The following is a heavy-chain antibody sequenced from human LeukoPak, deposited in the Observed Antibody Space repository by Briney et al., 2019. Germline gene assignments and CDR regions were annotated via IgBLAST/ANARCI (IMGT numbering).Heavy chain of an antibody. Sequence: GGSLRLSCAASGFSFSSYEMNWVRQAPGKGLEWVSYIYSGGSTIYYADSVKGRFTISRDNAKNSLYLQMSSLRAEDTAVYHCARMGLLTLDYWGQGTLVTVSS. CDR3: ARMGLLTLDY. CDR1: GFSFSSYE. V-gene: IGHV3-48*03. D-gene: IGHD2-15*01. CDR2: IYSGGSTI. J-gene: IGHJ4*02.